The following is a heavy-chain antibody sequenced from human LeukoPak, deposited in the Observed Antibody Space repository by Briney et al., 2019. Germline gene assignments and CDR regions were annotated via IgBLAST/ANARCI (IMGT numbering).Heavy chain of an antibody. J-gene: IGHJ4*02. CDR1: GYTFTGYY. Sequence: ASVKVSCKASGYTFTGYYMHWVRQAPGQGLEWMGWINPNSGGTNYAQKFRGRVTMTRDTSISTAYMELSRLRSDDTAVYYCAREGRYYDFWSGYWNFDYWGQGTLVTVSS. CDR2: INPNSGGT. D-gene: IGHD3-3*01. CDR3: AREGRYYDFWSGYWNFDY. V-gene: IGHV1-2*02.